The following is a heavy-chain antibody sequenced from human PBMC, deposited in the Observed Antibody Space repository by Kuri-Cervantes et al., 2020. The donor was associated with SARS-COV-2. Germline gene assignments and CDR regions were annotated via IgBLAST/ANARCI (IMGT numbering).Heavy chain of an antibody. J-gene: IGHJ4*02. D-gene: IGHD3-16*01. Sequence: SETLSLTCTVSGGSISSSSYYWGWIRRPPGKGLEWIGSIYYSGSTYYNPSLKSRVTISVDTSKNQFSLKLSSVTAADTAVYYCAGFLKGIVGGKKYYFDYWGQGTLVTVSS. CDR3: AGFLKGIVGGKKYYFDY. CDR2: IYYSGST. V-gene: IGHV4-39*07. CDR1: GGSISSSSYY.